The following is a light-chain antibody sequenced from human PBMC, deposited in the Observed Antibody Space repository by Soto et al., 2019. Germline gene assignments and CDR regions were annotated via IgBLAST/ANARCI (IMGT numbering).Light chain of an antibody. CDR1: QGIRDA. CDR2: AAS. J-gene: IGKJ1*01. Sequence: DIQMTQSPSSLSASVGDRVTITCRASQGIRDALGWYQQKPGKAPKRLIYAASSVQSGVPSRFSGSGSGTEFTLTISSLQPEDFANYYCLQHNSYPKTFGQGTKVEIK. V-gene: IGKV1-17*01. CDR3: LQHNSYPKT.